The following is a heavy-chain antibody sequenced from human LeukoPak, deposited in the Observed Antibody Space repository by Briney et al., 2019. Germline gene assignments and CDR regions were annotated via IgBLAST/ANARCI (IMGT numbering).Heavy chain of an antibody. J-gene: IGHJ4*02. D-gene: IGHD5-18*01. Sequence: GGSLRLSCAASGFTFSSYSMNWVRQAPGKGLEWVSYISSSSSTIYYADSVKGRFTISRDNAKNSLYLQMNSLRAEDTAVYYCARDSVRVVLWFPPFDYWGQGTLVTVSS. CDR3: ARDSVRVVLWFPPFDY. CDR1: GFTFSSYS. CDR2: ISSSSSTI. V-gene: IGHV3-48*01.